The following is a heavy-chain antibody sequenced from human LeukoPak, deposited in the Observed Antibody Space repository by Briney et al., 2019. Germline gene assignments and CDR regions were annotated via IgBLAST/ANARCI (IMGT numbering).Heavy chain of an antibody. CDR2: INPNSGGT. J-gene: IGHJ6*02. V-gene: IGHV1-2*02. D-gene: IGHD1-1*01. Sequence: ASVKVSCKASGYTFTGYYMHWVRQAPGQGLEWMGWINPNSGGTNYAQKFQGRVTMTRDTSISTAYMELSRLRSDDTAVYYCATGKRGPILEYYYGMDVWGQGTTVTVSS. CDR3: ATGKRGPILEYYYGMDV. CDR1: GYTFTGYY.